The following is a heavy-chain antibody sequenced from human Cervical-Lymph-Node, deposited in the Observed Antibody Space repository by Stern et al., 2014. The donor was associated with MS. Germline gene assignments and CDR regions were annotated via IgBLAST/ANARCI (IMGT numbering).Heavy chain of an antibody. CDR3: ARGGVIYTQDRNGFDV. V-gene: IGHV4-30-2*01. D-gene: IGHD2-21*01. Sequence: VQLVESGSGQAKPSQTLSLTCAVSGGSISSGGSSWNWIRQPPGKGLEWIGFIYPSGSTYYNPSLKVRVFISVDTSKNQFALNLRSVTAADTAVYYCARGGVIYTQDRNGFDVWGQGTMVTVSS. CDR1: GGSISSGGSS. CDR2: IYPSGST. J-gene: IGHJ3*01.